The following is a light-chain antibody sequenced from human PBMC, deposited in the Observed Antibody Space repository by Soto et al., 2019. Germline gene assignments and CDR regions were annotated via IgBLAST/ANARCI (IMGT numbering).Light chain of an antibody. CDR3: QQLNAYLLT. CDR2: AAS. CDR1: QDISTH. V-gene: IGKV1-9*01. J-gene: IGKJ4*01. Sequence: EIQLSHSPAFLSASEGDRVTVTCRASQDISTHFGWYQQKPGKAPKLLIYAASTLQSGVPSRFSGSGSGTEFTLTISSLQPEDFATYYCQQLNAYLLTFGGGSKVDIK.